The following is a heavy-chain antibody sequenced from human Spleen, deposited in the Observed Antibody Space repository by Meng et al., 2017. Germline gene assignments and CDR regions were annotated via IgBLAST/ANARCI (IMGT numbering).Heavy chain of an antibody. CDR2: INPDTGDT. J-gene: IGHJ4*02. CDR3: ARESRYSSSWYEPFDY. CDR1: GYTFTAYY. Sequence: ASVKVSCKPSGYTFTAYYIHWVRQAPGQGLEWMGHINPDTGDTLYAQKFQGRVSMTGDTSISTAYMELSGLRSDDTAVYYCARESRYSSSWYEPFDYWGQGTLVTVSS. D-gene: IGHD6-13*01. V-gene: IGHV1-2*06.